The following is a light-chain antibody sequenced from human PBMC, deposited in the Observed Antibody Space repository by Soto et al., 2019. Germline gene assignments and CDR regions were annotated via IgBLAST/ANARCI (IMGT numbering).Light chain of an antibody. V-gene: IGKV3-20*01. CDR3: QQYAGSPRT. Sequence: EIVLTQSPGTLSLSPGERATLSCRASQSVSSNYLALYQQKPGQAPRLLIYGASSRATGIPDRFTGSGSGTDFTLTINRVEPEDFAVYFCQQYAGSPRTFGQGTKVDIK. CDR2: GAS. CDR1: QSVSSNY. J-gene: IGKJ1*01.